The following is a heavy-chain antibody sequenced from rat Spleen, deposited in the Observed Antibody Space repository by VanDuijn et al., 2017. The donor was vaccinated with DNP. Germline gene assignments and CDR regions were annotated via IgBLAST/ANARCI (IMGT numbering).Heavy chain of an antibody. V-gene: IGHV5-22*01. J-gene: IGHJ2*01. D-gene: IGHD1-4*01. CDR1: GFTFSDYY. Sequence: EVQLVESGGGLVQPGKSLKLSCAASGFTFSDYYMAWVRQAPTKGLEWVAYIHYDGGNTYYGDSVKGRFTISRDLANSTLYLQMNSLRSEDMATYYCARHVLPLRVWDYWGQGVMVTVSS. CDR2: IHYDGGNT. CDR3: ARHVLPLRVWDY.